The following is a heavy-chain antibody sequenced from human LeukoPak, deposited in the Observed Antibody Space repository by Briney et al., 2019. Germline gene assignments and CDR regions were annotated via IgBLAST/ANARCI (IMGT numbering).Heavy chain of an antibody. CDR1: GFTFRNYS. V-gene: IGHV3-48*02. Sequence: QTGGSLRLSCAASGFTFRNYSMNWVRQTPGKGLEWISYISSSTSTIYYADSVKGRFTISRDNAKSSLFLQMNGLRDEDTAVYYCARGLYSSSKYVYFQYWGQGTMVTVSS. CDR2: ISSSTSTI. J-gene: IGHJ1*01. D-gene: IGHD6-13*01. CDR3: ARGLYSSSKYVYFQY.